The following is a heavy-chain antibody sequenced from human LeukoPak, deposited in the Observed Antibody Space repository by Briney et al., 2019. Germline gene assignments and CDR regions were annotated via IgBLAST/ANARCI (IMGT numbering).Heavy chain of an antibody. D-gene: IGHD4-17*01. V-gene: IGHV1-69*05. CDR2: IIPIFGTA. Sequence: GASVKVSCKASGGTFSSYAIIWVRQAPGQGLEWMGGIIPIFGTANYAQKFQGRVTITTDESTSIAYMELSSLRSEDTAVYYCARGLSGDYDWFDPWGQGTLVTVSS. J-gene: IGHJ5*02. CDR3: ARGLSGDYDWFDP. CDR1: GGTFSSYA.